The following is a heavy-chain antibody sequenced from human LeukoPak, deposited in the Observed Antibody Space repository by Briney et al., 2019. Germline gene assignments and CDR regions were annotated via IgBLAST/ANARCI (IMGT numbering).Heavy chain of an antibody. Sequence: GASVKVSCKASGYTFTGYYMHWVRQAPGQGLEWMGWINPNSGGTNYAQKFQGRVTMTRDTSISTAYMELSRLRSDDTAVYYCARGSSWYVPVYFQHWGQGTLVTVSS. CDR3: ARGSSWYVPVYFQH. J-gene: IGHJ1*01. CDR2: INPNSGGT. CDR1: GYTFTGYY. V-gene: IGHV1-2*02. D-gene: IGHD6-13*01.